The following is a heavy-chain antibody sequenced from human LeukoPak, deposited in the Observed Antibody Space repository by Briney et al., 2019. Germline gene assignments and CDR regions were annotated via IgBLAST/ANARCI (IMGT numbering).Heavy chain of an antibody. D-gene: IGHD3-22*01. J-gene: IGHJ6*03. CDR3: ARDRWDIGYDSSRSHSYYYMDV. CDR2: ISYDGSNK. Sequence: GGSLRLSCAASGFTFSSYAMHWVRQAPGKGLEWVAVISYDGSNKYYADSVKGRFTISRDNSKNTLYLQMNSLIADDTAVYYCARDRWDIGYDSSRSHSYYYMDVWGKGTTVTVSS. CDR1: GFTFSSYA. V-gene: IGHV3-30*04.